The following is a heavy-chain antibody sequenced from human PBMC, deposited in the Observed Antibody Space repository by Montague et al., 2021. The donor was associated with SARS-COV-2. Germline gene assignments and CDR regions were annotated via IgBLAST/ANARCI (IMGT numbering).Heavy chain of an antibody. Sequence: SETLSLTCTVSGGSISSYYWSWIRQPPGKGLEWIGYIYYSGSTNYNPSLKSRVTISVDTSKNQFSLKLSSVTAADTAVYYCARGVSYYDFWSGYDYGMDVWDQGTTVTVSS. V-gene: IGHV4-59*01. D-gene: IGHD3-3*01. J-gene: IGHJ6*02. CDR3: ARGVSYYDFWSGYDYGMDV. CDR1: GGSISSYY. CDR2: IYYSGST.